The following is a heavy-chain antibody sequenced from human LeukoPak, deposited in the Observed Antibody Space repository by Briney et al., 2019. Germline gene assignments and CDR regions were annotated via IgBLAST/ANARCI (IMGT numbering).Heavy chain of an antibody. Sequence: GGSLRLSCAASGFTFSSYGMHWVRQAPGKGLEWVAVMSYDGSNKYYADSVKGRFTISRDNAKNSLYLQMNSLRAEDTAVYYCARNPQRELLPWGWGQGTLVTVSS. D-gene: IGHD1-26*01. CDR2: MSYDGSNK. J-gene: IGHJ4*02. CDR1: GFTFSSYG. CDR3: ARNPQRELLPWG. V-gene: IGHV3-30*03.